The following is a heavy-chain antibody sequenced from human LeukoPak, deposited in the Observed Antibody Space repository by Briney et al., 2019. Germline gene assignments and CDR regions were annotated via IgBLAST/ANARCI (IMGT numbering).Heavy chain of an antibody. CDR1: GYTFTSYA. J-gene: IGHJ4*02. Sequence: GASVKVSCKASGYTFTSYAMHWVRQSPGQRLEWMGWINACNGNTKYSQKFQGRVTITRDTSASTAYMELSSLRSEDTAVYYCARDWAVYYGSGSYYPEAYFDYWGQGTLVTVSS. D-gene: IGHD3-10*01. CDR2: INACNGNT. V-gene: IGHV1-3*01. CDR3: ARDWAVYYGSGSYYPEAYFDY.